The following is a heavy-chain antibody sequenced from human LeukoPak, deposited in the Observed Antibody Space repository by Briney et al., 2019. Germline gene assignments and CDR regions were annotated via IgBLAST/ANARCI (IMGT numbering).Heavy chain of an antibody. Sequence: ASVKVSCKTSGYTFTSYSTNWVRQAPGQGLEWMGWISGYNGNTNYAQKLQGRVTMTTDTSTSTAYMELRSLRSDDTAVYYCARDRTFTLSYMDVWGKGTTVTISS. CDR2: ISGYNGNT. V-gene: IGHV1-18*01. CDR1: GYTFTSYS. CDR3: ARDRTFTLSYMDV. D-gene: IGHD2/OR15-2a*01. J-gene: IGHJ6*03.